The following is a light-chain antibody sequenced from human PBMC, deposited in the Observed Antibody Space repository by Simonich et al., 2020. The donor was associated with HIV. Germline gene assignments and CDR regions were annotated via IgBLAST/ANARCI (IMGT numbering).Light chain of an antibody. J-gene: IGLJ2*01. V-gene: IGLV2-11*01. CDR3: CSYAGSYTYV. CDR2: DVN. CDR1: SSDVGGYNY. Sequence: QSALTQPRSVSGSPGQSVTISCTGTSSDVGGYNYVSWYQQHPGKAPKLIIYDVNTRPSGVPDRFSGSKSGNTASLTISGLQAEDEADYYCCSYAGSYTYVFGGGTKLTVL.